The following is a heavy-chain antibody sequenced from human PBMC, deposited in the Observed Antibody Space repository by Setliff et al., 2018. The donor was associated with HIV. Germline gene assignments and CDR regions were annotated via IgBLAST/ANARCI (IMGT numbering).Heavy chain of an antibody. V-gene: IGHV4-59*01. Sequence: SETLSLTCTVSSDSIRFYYWTWIRRPPGKGLEWIGNVYYTGSTNYNPSLKSRITISIDTSKSQFSLKLTSVAAADTAVYYCARDSGGYNYGFAVGSFDYWGQGALVTVSS. CDR3: ARDSGGYNYGFAVGSFDY. D-gene: IGHD5-18*01. J-gene: IGHJ4*02. CDR1: SDSIRFYY. CDR2: VYYTGST.